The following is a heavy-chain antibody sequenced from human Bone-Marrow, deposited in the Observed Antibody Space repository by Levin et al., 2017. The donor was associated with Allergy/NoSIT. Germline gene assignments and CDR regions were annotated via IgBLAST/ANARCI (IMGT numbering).Heavy chain of an antibody. CDR1: GLTFSDRW. D-gene: IGHD6-19*01. Sequence: LSLTCAVSGLTFSDRWMSWVRQIPGKGLECVASIKEETGERHYADSVKGRFTISSDSAKNSLYLQMSSLTAEDTALYYCARATQDSSGEFFWGQGTLVTVSS. J-gene: IGHJ4*02. CDR2: IKEETGER. V-gene: IGHV3-7*03. CDR3: ARATQDSSGEFF.